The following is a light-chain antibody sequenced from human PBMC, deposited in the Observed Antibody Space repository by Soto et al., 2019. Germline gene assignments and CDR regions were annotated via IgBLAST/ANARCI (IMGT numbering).Light chain of an antibody. CDR3: GSWDSSLSAYV. J-gene: IGLJ1*01. CDR1: SNDVGSYYL. V-gene: IGLV2-14*02. CDR2: EAN. Sequence: QSALTPPASVSGSPVQSITISCTGTSNDVGSYYLVSWYQLHPGKAPKLVIYEANKRPSGIPDRFSGSKSGTSATLGITGFQTGDEADYYCGSWDSSLSAYVFGTGTKVTVL.